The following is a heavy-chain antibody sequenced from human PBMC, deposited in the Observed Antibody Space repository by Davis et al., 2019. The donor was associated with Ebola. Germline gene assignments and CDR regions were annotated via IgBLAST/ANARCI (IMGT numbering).Heavy chain of an antibody. V-gene: IGHV3-30-3*01. CDR3: ARDARYDFWSGYQDYYYYGMDV. J-gene: IGHJ6*02. CDR1: GFTFSSYA. CDR2: ISYDGSNK. D-gene: IGHD3-3*01. Sequence: GESLKISCAASGFTFSSYAMHWVRQAPGKGLEWVAVISYDGSNKYYADSVKGRFTISRDNSKNTLYLQMNSLRAEDTAVYYCARDARYDFWSGYQDYYYYGMDVWGQGTTVTVSS.